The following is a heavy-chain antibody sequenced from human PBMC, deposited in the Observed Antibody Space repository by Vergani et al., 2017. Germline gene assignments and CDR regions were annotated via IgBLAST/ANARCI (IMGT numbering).Heavy chain of an antibody. V-gene: IGHV3-23*01. Sequence: EVQLLESGGDLVQPGGSLRLSCAASGFSFTTYAMRWVRQAPGKGLEWVSTINTNGDYTRYGDSVKGRFTISSDNSKSTMYLQMNSLRAEDTAVYYCAKGGWYDWFDSWGQGTPVIVS. CDR1: GFSFTTYA. J-gene: IGHJ5*01. CDR3: AKGGWYDWFDS. D-gene: IGHD6-19*01. CDR2: INTNGDYT.